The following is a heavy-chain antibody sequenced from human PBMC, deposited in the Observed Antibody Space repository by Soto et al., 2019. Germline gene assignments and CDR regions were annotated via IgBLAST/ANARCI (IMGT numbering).Heavy chain of an antibody. CDR2: ISGSGST. J-gene: IGHJ6*03. CDR1: GFTVSSYA. D-gene: IGHD3-16*01. V-gene: IGHV3-23*01. CDR3: AKALRFTFTTGYYMDV. Sequence: EVQLLESGGGLVQPGGSLRLSCAASGFTVSSYAMSWVRQAPGKGLAWVSVISGSGSTYSADSVQGRFTISRDSSKNKVSLQMNSLRAEDTAVYYCAKALRFTFTTGYYMDVWGRGTTVTVSS.